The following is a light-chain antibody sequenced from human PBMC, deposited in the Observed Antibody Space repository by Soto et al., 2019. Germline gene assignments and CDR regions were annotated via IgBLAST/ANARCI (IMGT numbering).Light chain of an antibody. CDR2: DVS. CDR3: SSYASSTTVI. Sequence: QSALTQPASVSGSPGQSITISCTGSSSDVGSYNYVSWYQQHPGKAPQLLIYDVSNRPSGVSNRFSGSKSGNTASLAISGLQAEDEANYFCSSYASSTTVIFGGWTKLTVL. V-gene: IGLV2-14*03. CDR1: SSDVGSYNY. J-gene: IGLJ2*01.